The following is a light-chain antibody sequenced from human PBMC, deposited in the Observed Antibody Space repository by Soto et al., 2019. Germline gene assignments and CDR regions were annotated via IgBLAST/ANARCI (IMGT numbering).Light chain of an antibody. J-gene: IGLJ3*02. CDR2: EVS. CDR1: SSDAGGYIY. CDR3: ISYTSSSTWL. Sequence: QSALTQPASVSGSPGQSITISCTGTSSDAGGYIYVSWYQQHPGKAPKLMIYEVSNRPSGVSDRFSGSRSGNTASLTISGLQAEDESDYYCISYTSSSTWLFGGGTQLTVL. V-gene: IGLV2-14*01.